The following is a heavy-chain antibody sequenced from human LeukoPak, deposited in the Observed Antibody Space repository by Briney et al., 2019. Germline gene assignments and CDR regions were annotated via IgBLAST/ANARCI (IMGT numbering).Heavy chain of an antibody. Sequence: GGSLRLSCAASGFTVSSNYMSWVRQAPGKGLEWVSVIYSGGSTYYADSVKGRFTISRDNSKNTLYLQMNSLRAEDTAVYYCARGFSGYYNGYWGQGTLVTVSS. D-gene: IGHD3-22*01. J-gene: IGHJ4*02. CDR3: ARGFSGYYNGY. V-gene: IGHV3-66*01. CDR1: GFTVSSNY. CDR2: IYSGGST.